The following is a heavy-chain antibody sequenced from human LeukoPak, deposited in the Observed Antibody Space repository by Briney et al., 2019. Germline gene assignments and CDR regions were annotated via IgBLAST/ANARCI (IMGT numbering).Heavy chain of an antibody. CDR2: IRYDGSNK. J-gene: IGHJ4*02. V-gene: IGHV3-30*02. CDR3: AKVSAIVPAAMDAWAYFDY. D-gene: IGHD2-2*01. Sequence: GRSLRLSCAASGFTFSSYGMHWVRQAPGKGLEWVAFIRYDGSNKYYADSVKGRFTISRDNSKNTLYLQMNSLRAEDTAVYYCAKVSAIVPAAMDAWAYFDYWGQGTLVTVSS. CDR1: GFTFSSYG.